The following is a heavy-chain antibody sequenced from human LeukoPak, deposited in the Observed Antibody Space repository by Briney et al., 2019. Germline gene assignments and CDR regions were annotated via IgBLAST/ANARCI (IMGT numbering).Heavy chain of an antibody. CDR1: GGSFNDYY. CDR3: ARQRSATDYSYDY. Sequence: SETLSLTCAVYGGSFNDYYWSWIRQPPGKGLEWIGEINHSGSANSNPSLKSRVSISVDTSKNQFSLKLSSVTAADTAVYYCARQRSATDYSYDYWGQGTLVTVSS. D-gene: IGHD3-9*01. CDR2: INHSGSA. J-gene: IGHJ4*02. V-gene: IGHV4-34*01.